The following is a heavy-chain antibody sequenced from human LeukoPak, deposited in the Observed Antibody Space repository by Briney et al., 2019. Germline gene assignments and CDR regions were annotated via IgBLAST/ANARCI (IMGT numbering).Heavy chain of an antibody. J-gene: IGHJ3*02. CDR2: INPNNGHT. CDR3: ARGPSHGAFDI. CDR1: GYSFSTYW. Sequence: ASVKVSCKDSGYSFSTYWLHWLRQAPGQGLEWMGWINPNNGHTYSAQIFQGRVTMTRDTSISTVYMELSRLESDDTAVYYCARGPSHGAFDIWGQGTMVTVSS. V-gene: IGHV1-2*02.